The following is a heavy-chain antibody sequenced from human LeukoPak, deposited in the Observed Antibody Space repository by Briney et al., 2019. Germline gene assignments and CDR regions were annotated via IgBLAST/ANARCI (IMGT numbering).Heavy chain of an antibody. CDR3: ARGIGAAAWIGAT. CDR2: IVSYSGEI. Sequence: GGSLRLSCVASGFAFSDSQMSWIRQSPGKGLEWVAYIVSYSGEIDYADSVKGRFIISRDNAKNTLYLQMNSLGGEDTAVYYCARGIGAAAWIGATWGQGALVTVSS. V-gene: IGHV3-11*06. J-gene: IGHJ5*02. CDR1: GFAFSDSQ. D-gene: IGHD6-13*01.